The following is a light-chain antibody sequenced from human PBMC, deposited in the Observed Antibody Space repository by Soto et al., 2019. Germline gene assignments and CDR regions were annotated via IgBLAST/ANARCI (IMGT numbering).Light chain of an antibody. CDR2: AAS. V-gene: IGKV3-20*01. CDR3: QQYGRSTMYT. Sequence: EIVLTQSPGTLSLSPGERATLSCRASQSVTSPYLVWYHQKPGQSPRLLIYAASTRATGIPDRFSGSGSGKDFTLTISRLEPEDFAVYYCQQYGRSTMYTFGQGTKVDIK. J-gene: IGKJ2*01. CDR1: QSVTSPY.